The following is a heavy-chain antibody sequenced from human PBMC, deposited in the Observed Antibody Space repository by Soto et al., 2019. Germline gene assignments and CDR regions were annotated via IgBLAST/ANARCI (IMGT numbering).Heavy chain of an antibody. D-gene: IGHD1-1*01. CDR1: GGSFSGYY. CDR2: INHSGST. V-gene: IGHV4-34*01. J-gene: IGHJ4*02. CDR3: ARGREAGNFDY. Sequence: TSETLSLTCAVYGGSFSGYYWSWIRQPPGKGLEWIGEINHSGSTNYNPSLKSRVTISVDTSKNQFSLKLSSVTAADTAVYYCARGREAGNFDYWGQGTLVTVSS.